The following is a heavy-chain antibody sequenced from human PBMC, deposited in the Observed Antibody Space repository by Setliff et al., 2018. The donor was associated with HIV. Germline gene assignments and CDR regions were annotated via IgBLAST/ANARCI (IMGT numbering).Heavy chain of an antibody. CDR2: IVAAFGST. CDR1: GDTFRMDT. V-gene: IGHV1-69*13. CDR3: ARDGSGILRGTFDI. Sequence: SVKVSCKASGDTFRMDTISWLRQAPGHGPEWVGGIVAAFGSTTYAQKFQGRVRITADASTSTVYMELRSLTPEDTAVYYCARDGSGILRGTFDIWGQGTLVTVSS. J-gene: IGHJ3*02. D-gene: IGHD3-10*01.